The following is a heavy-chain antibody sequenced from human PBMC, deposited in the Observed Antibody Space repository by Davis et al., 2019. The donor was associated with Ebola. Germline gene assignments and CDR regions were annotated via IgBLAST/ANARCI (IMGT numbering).Heavy chain of an antibody. CDR1: FFSFTVYS. D-gene: IGHD2-15*01. J-gene: IGHJ4*02. CDR2: IKSKTDGGTT. V-gene: IGHV3-15*01. CDR3: NACIVVVVAATPFDY. Sequence: GGSLRLSCAASFFSFTVYSMCWVRQAPGKGLEWVGRIKSKTDGGTTDYAAPVKGRVTISRDDSKNTLYLQMNSLKTEDTAVYYCNACIVVVVAATPFDYWGQGTLV.